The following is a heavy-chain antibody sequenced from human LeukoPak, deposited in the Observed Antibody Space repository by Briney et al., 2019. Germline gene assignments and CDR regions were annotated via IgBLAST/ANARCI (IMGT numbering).Heavy chain of an antibody. V-gene: IGHV4-34*01. J-gene: IGHJ4*02. CDR1: GDSISNYY. CDR3: ARISGSYYGFDY. CDR2: INHSGST. Sequence: PSETLSLTCAVSGDSISNYYWSWIRQPPGKGLEWIGEINHSGSTNYNPSVKSRVTISVGTSKNQFSLKLSSVTAADTAVYYCARISGSYYGFDYWGQGTLVTVSS. D-gene: IGHD1-26*01.